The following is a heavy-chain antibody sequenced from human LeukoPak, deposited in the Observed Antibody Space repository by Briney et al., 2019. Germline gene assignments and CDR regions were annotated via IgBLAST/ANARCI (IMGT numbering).Heavy chain of an antibody. CDR2: INHSGST. D-gene: IGHD6-19*01. V-gene: IGHV4-34*01. J-gene: IGHJ5*02. CDR3: ARERNRYSSGWLDP. Sequence: PSETLSLTCAVYGGSLSGYYWSWIRQPPGKGLEWIGEINHSGSTNYNPSLKSRVTISVDTSKNQFSLKLSSVTAADTAVYYCARERNRYSSGWLDPWGQGTLVTVSS. CDR1: GGSLSGYY.